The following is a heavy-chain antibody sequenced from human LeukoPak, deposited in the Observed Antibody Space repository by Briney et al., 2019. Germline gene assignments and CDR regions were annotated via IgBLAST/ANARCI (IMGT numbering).Heavy chain of an antibody. J-gene: IGHJ4*02. D-gene: IGHD2-15*01. Sequence: GGSLRLSCAASGFTFSSYAMHCVREAPDTGLGWVAVISYDGSNKYYADSVKGRFTISRDNSKNTLYLQMNSLRAEDTAVYYCARLVVVAATVDYWGQGTLVTVSS. CDR2: ISYDGSNK. V-gene: IGHV3-30-3*01. CDR3: ARLVVVAATVDY. CDR1: GFTFSSYA.